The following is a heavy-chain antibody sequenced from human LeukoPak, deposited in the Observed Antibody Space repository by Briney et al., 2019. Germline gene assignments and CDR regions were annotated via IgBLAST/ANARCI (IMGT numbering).Heavy chain of an antibody. J-gene: IGHJ4*02. CDR2: VWYDGSSK. CDR3: ARVVPLDY. V-gene: IGHV3-33*01. CDR1: GFIFSHFG. Sequence: PGGSLRLSCAASGFIFSHFGMHWVRQAPGKGLEWVAVVWYDGSSKYYADSVKGRFTISRDNAKNSLYLQMNSLRDEDTAVYYCARVVPLDYWGQGTLVTVSS.